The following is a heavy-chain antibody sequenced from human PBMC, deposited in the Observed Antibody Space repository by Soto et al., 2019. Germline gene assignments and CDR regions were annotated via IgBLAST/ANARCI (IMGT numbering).Heavy chain of an antibody. J-gene: IGHJ4*02. CDR2: IYNNGRT. D-gene: IGHD2-2*01. CDR3: ARARFCTSTSCYHYFDF. CDR1: GGSISSSS. V-gene: IGHV4-59*01. Sequence: SLTCTVSGGSISSSSWSWIRQPPGRGLEWIGYIYNNGRTDYNPSLKSRVTISVDTSKNHFSLKLSSVTPADTAVYYCARARFCTSTSCYHYFDFWGQGTLVTVPQ.